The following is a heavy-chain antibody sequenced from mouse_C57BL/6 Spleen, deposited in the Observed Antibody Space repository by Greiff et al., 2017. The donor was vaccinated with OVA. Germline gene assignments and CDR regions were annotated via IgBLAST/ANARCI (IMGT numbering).Heavy chain of an antibody. CDR2: INYDGSST. Sequence: EVQVVESEGGLVQPGSSMKLSCTASGFTFSDYYMAWVRQVPEKGLEWVANINYDGSSTYYLDSLKSRFIISRDNAKNILYLQMSSLKSEDTATYYCARDRGNFYAMDYWGQGTSVTVSS. CDR3: ARDRGNFYAMDY. J-gene: IGHJ4*01. D-gene: IGHD2-1*01. CDR1: GFTFSDYY. V-gene: IGHV5-16*01.